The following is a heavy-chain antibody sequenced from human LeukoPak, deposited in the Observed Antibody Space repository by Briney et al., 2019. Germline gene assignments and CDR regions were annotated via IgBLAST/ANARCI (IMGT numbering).Heavy chain of an antibody. Sequence: ASVKVSCKASGYTFTGYYMHWVRQAPGQGLEWMGWINPNSGGTNYAQKFQGRVTMTRDTSISTAYMELSRLRPDDTAVYYCARDLSGSYLLYYFDYWGQGTLVTVSS. D-gene: IGHD1-26*01. CDR2: INPNSGGT. CDR3: ARDLSGSYLLYYFDY. CDR1: GYTFTGYY. V-gene: IGHV1-2*02. J-gene: IGHJ4*02.